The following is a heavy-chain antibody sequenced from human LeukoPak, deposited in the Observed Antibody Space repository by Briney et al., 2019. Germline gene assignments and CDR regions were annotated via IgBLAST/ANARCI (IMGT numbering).Heavy chain of an antibody. Sequence: SETLSLTCTVSGASVNSGRYYWSWIRQPPGKGLEWIGYIYYSGSTNYNPSLKRRVTISVDTSKNQFSMKLSSVTAADTAVYYCARDWGSSGYYYYGMDVWGQGTTVTVSS. V-gene: IGHV4-61*01. CDR1: GASVNSGRYY. J-gene: IGHJ6*02. D-gene: IGHD6-19*01. CDR2: IYYSGST. CDR3: ARDWGSSGYYYYGMDV.